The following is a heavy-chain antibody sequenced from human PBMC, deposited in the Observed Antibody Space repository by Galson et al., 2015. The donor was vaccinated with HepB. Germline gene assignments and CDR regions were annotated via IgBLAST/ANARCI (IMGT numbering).Heavy chain of an antibody. CDR2: INHSGST. V-gene: IGHV4-34*01. D-gene: IGHD6-13*01. Sequence: ETLSLTCAVYGGSFSGYYWSWIRQPPGKGLEWIGEINHSGSTNYNPSLKSRVTISVDTSKNQFSLKLSSVTAADTAVYYCARGTTAAGPVLGYWGQGTLVTVSS. CDR1: GGSFSGYY. CDR3: ARGTTAAGPVLGY. J-gene: IGHJ4*02.